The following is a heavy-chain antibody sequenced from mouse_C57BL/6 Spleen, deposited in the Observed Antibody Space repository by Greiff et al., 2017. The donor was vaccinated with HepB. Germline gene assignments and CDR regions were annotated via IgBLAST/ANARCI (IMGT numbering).Heavy chain of an antibody. V-gene: IGHV1-55*01. Sequence: QVQLQQSGAELVKPGASVKMSCKASGYTFTSYWITWVKQRPGQGLEWLGDIYPGSGSTNYNEKFKRKATLTVDTSSSTAYMQLSSLTSEDSAVYYCARWDDELDWYFDVWGTGTTVTVSS. D-gene: IGHD4-1*01. J-gene: IGHJ1*03. CDR1: GYTFTSYW. CDR3: ARWDDELDWYFDV. CDR2: IYPGSGST.